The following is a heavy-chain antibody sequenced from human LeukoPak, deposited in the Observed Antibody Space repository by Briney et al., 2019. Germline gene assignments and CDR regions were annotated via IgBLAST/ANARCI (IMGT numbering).Heavy chain of an antibody. CDR1: GGSISSSSYY. D-gene: IGHD3-10*01. J-gene: IGHJ6*03. CDR3: ARLGSGSYYNPRDYYYMDV. V-gene: IGHV4-39*07. CDR2: IYYSGST. Sequence: SETLSLTCTVSGGSISSSSYYWGWIRQPPGKGLEWIGSIYYSGSTYYNPSLKSRVTISADMSKNQFSLKLSSVTAADTAVYYCARLGSGSYYNPRDYYYMDVWGKGTTVTVSS.